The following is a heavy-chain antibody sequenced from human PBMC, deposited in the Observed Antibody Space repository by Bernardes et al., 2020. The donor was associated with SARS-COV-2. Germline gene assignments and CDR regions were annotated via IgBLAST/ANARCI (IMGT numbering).Heavy chain of an antibody. V-gene: IGHV3-74*01. CDR1: GFTFRIHW. D-gene: IGHD2-8*01. Sequence: GSLRLFWAASGFTFRIHWMHWVRQPPGKGLVWVSRINADGSSTNYADSVRGRFTISRDNAKKTLYWQMDSLRDDDTAVYYCASDFGYCTKGICSPWGQGTLVTVS. J-gene: IGHJ4*02. CDR2: INADGSST. CDR3: ASDFGYCTKGICSP.